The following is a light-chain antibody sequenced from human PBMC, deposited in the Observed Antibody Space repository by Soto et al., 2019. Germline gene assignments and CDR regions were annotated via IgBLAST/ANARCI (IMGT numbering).Light chain of an antibody. Sequence: IQMTQSPSTLSASVGDTVTLTCRASESIYSWLAWYKQIPGKAPQLLIYKTSTLQGGVPSRFSGSGSGAEYTLTISSLHPDDFATYFCQEYNTNSRTFGQGTRV. CDR2: KTS. J-gene: IGKJ1*01. CDR3: QEYNTNSRT. V-gene: IGKV1-5*03. CDR1: ESIYSW.